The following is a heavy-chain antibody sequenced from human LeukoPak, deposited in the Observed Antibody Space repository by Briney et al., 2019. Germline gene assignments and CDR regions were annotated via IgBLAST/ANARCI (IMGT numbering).Heavy chain of an antibody. Sequence: GGSLRLSCAASGFTFSNYWMIWVRQAPGKGLDWVANINEDASKKYYVDSVEGRFTISRNDAKNSLYLQMNSLRAEDRAMYYCATSTYSSSPSWGQGTLVTVSS. CDR2: INEDASKK. CDR1: GFTFSNYW. J-gene: IGHJ5*02. V-gene: IGHV3-7*01. CDR3: ATSTYSSSPS. D-gene: IGHD6-6*01.